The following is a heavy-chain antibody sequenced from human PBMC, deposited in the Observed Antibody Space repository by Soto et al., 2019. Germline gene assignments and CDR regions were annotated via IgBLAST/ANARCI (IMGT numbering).Heavy chain of an antibody. CDR1: EFTFREYV. CDR2: LSSTGGST. J-gene: IGHJ6*02. D-gene: IGHD3-3*01. Sequence: EVQLLESGGGLAQPGGSLRLSCEVSEFTFREYVMTWVRQAPGKGLEWVSSLSSTGGSTYYADSVKGRFTVSRDNSKNTLFLQMNSLRADDTAIYYCATAQGFLEWIPQGGLDVWGPGTTVAVSS. CDR3: ATAQGFLEWIPQGGLDV. V-gene: IGHV3-23*01.